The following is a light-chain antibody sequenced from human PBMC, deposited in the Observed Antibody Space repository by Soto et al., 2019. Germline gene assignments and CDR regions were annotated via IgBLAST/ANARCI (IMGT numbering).Light chain of an antibody. CDR2: GAS. V-gene: IGKV3D-15*01. CDR1: QSVNIY. Sequence: IVMMQSLAAVSVSQGERATVSCRARQSVNIYLAWYQQKPGQAPRLLIFGASYRATGIPARFSGSGSGTEFNLTISSLQSEDFAVYFCQQYDDWLRLTFGGGTKVDI. CDR3: QQYDDWLRLT. J-gene: IGKJ4*01.